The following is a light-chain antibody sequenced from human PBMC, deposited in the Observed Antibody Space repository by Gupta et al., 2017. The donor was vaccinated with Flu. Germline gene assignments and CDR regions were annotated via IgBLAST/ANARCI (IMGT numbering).Light chain of an antibody. Sequence: DIQLTQSPSFLSASVGDRVTITCRASQGISSYLAWYQQKPGKAPKLLIYAASTLQSGVTSRFSGSGSGTECTLTISSLQPEDFATYDCQQINFGGGTKLEIK. CDR1: QGISSY. CDR2: AAS. V-gene: IGKV1-9*01. CDR3: QQIN. J-gene: IGKJ4*01.